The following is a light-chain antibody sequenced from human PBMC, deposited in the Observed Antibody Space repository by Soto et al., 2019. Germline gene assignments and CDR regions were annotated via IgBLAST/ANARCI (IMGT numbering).Light chain of an antibody. CDR1: QSVSSY. Sequence: IALTQSPGTLSLSPGERATLSCRASQSVSSYLAWYQQKPGQAPRLLIYGASSRATGIPDRFSGSGSGTDFPLTISRLEPEDLAVYYCQQYGSSPRTFGQVNKVEIK. J-gene: IGKJ1*01. CDR3: QQYGSSPRT. V-gene: IGKV3-20*01. CDR2: GAS.